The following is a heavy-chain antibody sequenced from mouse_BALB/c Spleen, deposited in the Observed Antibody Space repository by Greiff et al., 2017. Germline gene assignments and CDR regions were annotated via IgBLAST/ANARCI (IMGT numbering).Heavy chain of an antibody. CDR1: GFTFSSFG. D-gene: IGHD2-1*01. CDR3: ARGGNYAY. J-gene: IGHJ3*01. Sequence: EVHLVESGGGLVQPGGSRKLSCAASGFTFSSFGMHWVRQAPEKGLEWVAYISSGSSTIYYADTVKGRFTISRDNPKNTLFLQMTSLRSEDTAMYYCARGGNYAYWGQGTLVTVSA. CDR2: ISSGSSTI. V-gene: IGHV5-17*02.